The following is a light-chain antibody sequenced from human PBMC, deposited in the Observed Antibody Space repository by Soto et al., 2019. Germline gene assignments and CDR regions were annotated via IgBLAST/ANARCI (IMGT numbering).Light chain of an antibody. CDR3: SSYTSSPSYV. J-gene: IGLJ1*01. CDR1: SSDIGGYNY. CDR2: DVT. Sequence: QSVLTQPASVSGSPGQSITISCTGTSSDIGGYNYVSWYQHHPGKAPKLMIYDVTNRPSGVSNRFSGSKSGNTASLTISGLQAEDEADYYCSSYTSSPSYVFGTGTKLT. V-gene: IGLV2-14*03.